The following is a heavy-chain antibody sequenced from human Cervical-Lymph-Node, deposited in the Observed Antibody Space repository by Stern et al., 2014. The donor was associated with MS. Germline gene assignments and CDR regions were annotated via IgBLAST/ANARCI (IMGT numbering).Heavy chain of an antibody. V-gene: IGHV5-51*01. D-gene: IGHD1-14*01. CDR1: GYKFSIYW. Sequence: QLVQSGAELIRPGESLKISCKGSGYKFSIYWIGWVRQTPGQGLEWMGIIYPGDSETRYSPSFQGQVTMSADKSTSTACLQWSSLNASDTAVYFCARQTTAWASDVWGQGTLVTVSS. J-gene: IGHJ4*02. CDR2: IYPGDSET. CDR3: ARQTTAWASDV.